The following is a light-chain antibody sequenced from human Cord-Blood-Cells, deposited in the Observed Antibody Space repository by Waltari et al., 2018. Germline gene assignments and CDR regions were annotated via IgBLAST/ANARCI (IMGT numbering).Light chain of an antibody. CDR2: EGM. V-gene: IGLV2-23*01. CDR1: SSDVGSYNL. J-gene: IGLJ3*02. Sequence: QSALTQPASVSGSPGQSITISCTGTSSDVGSYNLFSWYQQHPGKAPKLWIYEGMKRPSGVSNRFSGSKSGNTASLTISGLQAEDEADYYCCSYAGSSTNWVFGGGTKLTVL. CDR3: CSYAGSSTNWV.